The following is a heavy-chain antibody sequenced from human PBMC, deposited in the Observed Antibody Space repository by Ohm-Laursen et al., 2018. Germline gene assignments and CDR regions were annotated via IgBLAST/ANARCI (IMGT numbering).Heavy chain of an antibody. V-gene: IGHV4-34*01. Sequence: FSEFYMSWIRQPPGKGLEWIGEINHSGSTNYNPSLKSRVTISVDTSKNQFSLKLSSVTAADTAVYYCARGGDDYGDYGYFLWGQGTLVTVSS. D-gene: IGHD4-17*01. CDR2: INHSGST. J-gene: IGHJ4*02. CDR1: FSEFY. CDR3: ARGGDDYGDYGYFL.